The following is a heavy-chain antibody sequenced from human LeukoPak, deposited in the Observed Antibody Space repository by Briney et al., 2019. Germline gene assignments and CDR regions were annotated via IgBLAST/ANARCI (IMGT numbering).Heavy chain of an antibody. V-gene: IGHV1-2*02. CDR2: INPNSGGT. D-gene: IGHD1-26*01. J-gene: IGHJ4*02. Sequence: GASVKVSCKASGYTFTGYYMHWVRQAPGQGLEWMGWINPNSGGTNYAQKFQGRVTMTRDTSISTAYMELSRLRSDDTAVYYCARVYSGSIIGYYLGYWGQGTLVTVSS. CDR3: ARVYSGSIIGYYLGY. CDR1: GYTFTGYY.